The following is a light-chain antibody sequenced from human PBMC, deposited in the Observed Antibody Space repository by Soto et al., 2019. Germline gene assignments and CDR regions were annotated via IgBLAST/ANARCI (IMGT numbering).Light chain of an antibody. J-gene: IGKJ2*01. CDR3: QLYGSYTFT. Sequence: EVVLTQSPATLSLSPGERATLSCRASESVNNYLAWYQQKPGQPPRLLLYGASRRGAGTPDRFSGSGSGTDFTLIINRVEPEDSAVYHCQLYGSYTFTFGQGTKLEI. V-gene: IGKV3-20*01. CDR1: ESVNNY. CDR2: GAS.